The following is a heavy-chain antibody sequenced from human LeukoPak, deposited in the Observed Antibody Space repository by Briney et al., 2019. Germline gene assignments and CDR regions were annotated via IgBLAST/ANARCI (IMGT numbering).Heavy chain of an antibody. J-gene: IGHJ4*02. CDR1: GFTFTSYA. D-gene: IGHD3-9*01. CDR2: ISGSGGST. Sequence: GGSLRLSCAASGFTFTSYAMSWVRQAPGKGLEWVSAISGSGGSTYYADSVKGRFTISRDNSKNTLYLQMNSLRAEDTAVYYCAKVAETYYDILTGYYPVYYFDYWGQGTLVTVSS. CDR3: AKVAETYYDILTGYYPVYYFDY. V-gene: IGHV3-23*01.